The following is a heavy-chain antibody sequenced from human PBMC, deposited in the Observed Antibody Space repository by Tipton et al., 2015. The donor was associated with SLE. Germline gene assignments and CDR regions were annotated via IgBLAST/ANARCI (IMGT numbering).Heavy chain of an antibody. Sequence: LRLSCTVSGGSISSSNHYWGWIRQPPGKGLEWIGSIYYSGSTYYNPSLKSRVTISVDTSKNQFSLKLSSVTAADTAVYYCAQAHLWGSYRYASDIWGQGTMVTVSS. D-gene: IGHD3-16*02. CDR1: GGSISSSNHY. CDR3: AQAHLWGSYRYASDI. J-gene: IGHJ3*02. CDR2: IYYSGST. V-gene: IGHV4-39*07.